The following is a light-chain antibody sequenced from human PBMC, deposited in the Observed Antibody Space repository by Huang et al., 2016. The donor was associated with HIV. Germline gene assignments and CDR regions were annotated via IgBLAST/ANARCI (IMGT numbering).Light chain of an antibody. Sequence: EIVMTQSPATLSLSPGERATLSCRANRSVNTNLAWYQQRFGRAPSLVIYGSSTRASGIPARFSGSGSGTDFTLTISSLKSEDVAIYFCQQYNNWLLSFGGGTKVDI. CDR2: GSS. CDR1: RSVNTN. V-gene: IGKV3-15*01. CDR3: QQYNNWLLS. J-gene: IGKJ4*01.